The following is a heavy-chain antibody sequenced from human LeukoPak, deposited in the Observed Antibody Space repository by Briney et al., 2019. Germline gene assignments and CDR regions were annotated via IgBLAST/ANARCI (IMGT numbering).Heavy chain of an antibody. Sequence: GGSLRLPCAASGFTFSDYYMSWIRQAPGKGLEWVSYISSSGSTIYYADSVKGRFTISRDNAKNSLFLQMNNLRAEDTAVYYCARSRSAAPIFYYGMDVWGQGTTVTVSS. CDR1: GFTFSDYY. CDR3: ARSRSAAPIFYYGMDV. D-gene: IGHD6-13*01. V-gene: IGHV3-11*01. CDR2: ISSSGSTI. J-gene: IGHJ6*02.